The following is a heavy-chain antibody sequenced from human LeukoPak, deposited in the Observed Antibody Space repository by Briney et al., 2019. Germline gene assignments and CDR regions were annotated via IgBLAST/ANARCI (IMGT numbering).Heavy chain of an antibody. D-gene: IGHD3-3*01. Sequence: GASVKVSCKASGYTFTSYGIRWVRQAPGQGLEWMGWISAYNGNTNYAQKLQGRVTMTTDTSTSTAYMELRSLRSDDTAVYYCARDWSGKHGGKVDYWGQGTLVTVSS. CDR1: GYTFTSYG. CDR3: ARDWSGKHGGKVDY. CDR2: ISAYNGNT. J-gene: IGHJ4*02. V-gene: IGHV1-18*01.